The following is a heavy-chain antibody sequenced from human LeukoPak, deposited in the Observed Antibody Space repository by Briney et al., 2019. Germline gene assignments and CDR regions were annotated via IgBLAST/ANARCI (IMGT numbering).Heavy chain of an antibody. CDR3: ARLPVAGTVTATHGAY. CDR2: IYYSGST. D-gene: IGHD6-19*01. V-gene: IGHV4-39*07. Sequence: SETLSLTCTVSGGSISSSSYYWGWIRQPPGKGLEWIGSIYYSGSTYYNPSLKSRVTISVDTSKNQFSLKLSSVTAADTAVYYCARLPVAGTVTATHGAYWGQGTLVTVSS. J-gene: IGHJ4*02. CDR1: GGSISSSSYY.